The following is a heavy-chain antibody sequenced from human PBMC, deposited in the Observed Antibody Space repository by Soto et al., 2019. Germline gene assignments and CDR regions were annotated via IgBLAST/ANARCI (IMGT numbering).Heavy chain of an antibody. J-gene: IGHJ4*02. CDR1: GGSFSGYY. V-gene: IGHV4-34*01. CDR3: ARVSNMYDYIWGSYRYNFDY. Sequence: QVQLQQWGAGLLKPSETLSLTCAVYGGSFSGYYWSWIRQPPGKGLEWIGEINHSGSTHYNPSLKSRVTISVDTSKNQFSLKLSSVTAADTAVYYCARVSNMYDYIWGSYRYNFDYWGQGTLVTVSS. CDR2: INHSGST. D-gene: IGHD3-16*02.